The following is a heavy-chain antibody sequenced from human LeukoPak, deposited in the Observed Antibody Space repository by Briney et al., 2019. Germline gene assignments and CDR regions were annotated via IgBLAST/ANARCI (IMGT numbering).Heavy chain of an antibody. CDR1: GGSISSYY. V-gene: IGHV4-59*01. D-gene: IGHD3-16*01. CDR2: IYYRGST. J-gene: IGHJ5*02. CDR3: ARRTNYDYVWGSYGDWFDP. Sequence: PSETLSLTCTVSGGSISSYYWSWIRQPPGKGLEWIGYIYYRGSTNYNPSLKSRVTISVDTSKNQFSLKLSSVTAADTAVYYCARRTNYDYVWGSYGDWFDPWGQGTLVTVSS.